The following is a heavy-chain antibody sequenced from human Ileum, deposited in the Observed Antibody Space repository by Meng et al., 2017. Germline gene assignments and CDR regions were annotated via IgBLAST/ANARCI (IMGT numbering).Heavy chain of an antibody. CDR1: GTW. J-gene: IGHJ4*02. D-gene: IGHD3-22*01. CDR3: ATSNDRDVYYLGY. CDR2: IFQSGRT. V-gene: IGHV4-4*02. Sequence: QAQLQGSGPRLVKPSGTLSLTCAVSGTWWSWVRQPPGKGLEWIGEIFQSGRTNYNPSLKSRVTISIDKSKSQISLQLSAVTAADTAVYSCATSNDRDVYYLGYWGQGTLVTVSS.